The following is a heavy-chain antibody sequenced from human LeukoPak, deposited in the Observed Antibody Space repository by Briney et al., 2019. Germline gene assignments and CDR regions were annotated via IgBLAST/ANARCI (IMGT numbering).Heavy chain of an antibody. CDR1: GGSISSYF. Sequence: SETLSLTCTVSGGSISSYFWSWIRQPPGKGLQWIGYMYHSGSTYYNRSLKSRVTISIDTSKNQFSLKLTSVTAADTAVYYCARYTNREFDFWGQGTLVTVSS. V-gene: IGHV4-59*01. CDR2: MYHSGST. J-gene: IGHJ4*02. CDR3: ARYTNREFDF. D-gene: IGHD2-2*02.